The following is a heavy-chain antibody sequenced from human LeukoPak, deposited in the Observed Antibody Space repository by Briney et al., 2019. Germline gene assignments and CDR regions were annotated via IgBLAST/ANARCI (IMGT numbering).Heavy chain of an antibody. Sequence: QTGGSLRLSCAASGFNFNSYALSWVRQAPGKGLEWVSSLSGSRGTTYYADSVKGRFTISKDNSKNTLYLQMNSLRAEDTAVYYCAKDLGAAAGSTPYYFDYWGQGTLVTVSS. CDR1: GFNFNSYA. D-gene: IGHD6-13*01. V-gene: IGHV3-23*01. CDR3: AKDLGAAAGSTPYYFDY. CDR2: LSGSRGTT. J-gene: IGHJ4*02.